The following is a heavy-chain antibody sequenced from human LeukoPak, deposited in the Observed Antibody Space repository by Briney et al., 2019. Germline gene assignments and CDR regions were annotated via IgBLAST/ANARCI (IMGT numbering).Heavy chain of an antibody. CDR1: GFKFSDAW. Sequence: GGSLRLSCTASGFKFSDAWITWVRQAPGKGLEWVGRIKSKTDGGTTDYAAPVKGRFTISRDDSKNTLYLQMNSLKTEDTAVYYCTTTLFGVVIIAWGQGTLVTVSS. V-gene: IGHV3-15*01. CDR2: IKSKTDGGTT. J-gene: IGHJ5*02. D-gene: IGHD3-3*01. CDR3: TTTLFGVVIIA.